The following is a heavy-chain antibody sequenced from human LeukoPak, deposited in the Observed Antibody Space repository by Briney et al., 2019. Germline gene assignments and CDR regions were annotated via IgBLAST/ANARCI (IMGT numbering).Heavy chain of an antibody. J-gene: IGHJ4*02. V-gene: IGHV3-23*01. D-gene: IGHD2-21*01. CDR1: GFTFSNYG. Sequence: GGTLRLSCTASGFTFSNYGMNWVRQAPGKGLEWVSGISGSGGSTYNADSVQGRITISRDNFKNTLYLQMNSLRAEDTAVYYCAKEGDGSPTFDYWGQGSLVTVSS. CDR2: ISGSGGST. CDR3: AKEGDGSPTFDY.